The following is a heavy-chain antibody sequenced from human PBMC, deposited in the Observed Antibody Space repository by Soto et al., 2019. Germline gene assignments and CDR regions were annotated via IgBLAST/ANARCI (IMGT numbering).Heavy chain of an antibody. Sequence: ASVKVSCKASGYPFTIYAIHWVRQAPGQSPEWMGWINPGNGDTKYSQIFQGRVTITWDTSARTAYMDLSSLISEDTADYYCARDSSSSRSFDYWGQGARVTVSS. V-gene: IGHV1-3*01. CDR1: GYPFTIYA. CDR2: INPGNGDT. J-gene: IGHJ4*02. D-gene: IGHD6-6*01. CDR3: ARDSSSSRSFDY.